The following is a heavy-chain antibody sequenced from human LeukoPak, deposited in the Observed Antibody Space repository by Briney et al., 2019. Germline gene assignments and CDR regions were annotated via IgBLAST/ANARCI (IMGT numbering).Heavy chain of an antibody. CDR1: GFTVSSNY. J-gene: IGHJ4*02. V-gene: IGHV3-66*01. D-gene: IGHD6-13*01. CDR3: ARAPCIAYIDY. Sequence: GGSLRHSRAASGFTVSSNYISWVRQAPRKGVEWVSDIYIGGRTYYAESVKGRSTISTENSKHTPYLQMNSIRAEDTAGYCCARAPCIAYIDYWGQGTLVTVSS. CDR2: IYIGGRT.